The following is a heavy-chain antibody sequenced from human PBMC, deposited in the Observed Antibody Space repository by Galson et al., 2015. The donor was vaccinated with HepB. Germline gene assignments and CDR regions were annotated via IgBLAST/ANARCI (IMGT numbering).Heavy chain of an antibody. CDR2: IYSGGST. CDR1: GFTVSSNY. J-gene: IGHJ4*02. D-gene: IGHD5-12*01. CDR3: WGGAYVEDY. Sequence: SLRLSCAASGFTVSSNYMSWVRQALGKGLECVSVIYSGGSTYYADSVKGRFTISRDNSKNTLYLQMNGLRAEDTAGYYCWGGAYVEDYWGQGTLVTVSS. V-gene: IGHV3-53*01.